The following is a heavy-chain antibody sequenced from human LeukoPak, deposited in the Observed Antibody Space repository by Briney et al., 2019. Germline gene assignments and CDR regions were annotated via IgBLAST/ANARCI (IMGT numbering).Heavy chain of an antibody. J-gene: IGHJ5*02. V-gene: IGHV4-34*01. Sequence: SETLSLTCAVYGGSFSGYYWSWIRQPPGKGLEWIGEINHSGSTNYNPSLKSRVTISVDTSKNQFSLKLSSVTAADTAVYYCARQERRITMVRGVIPNWFDPWGQGTLVTVSS. CDR1: GGSFSGYY. D-gene: IGHD3-10*01. CDR2: INHSGST. CDR3: ARQERRITMVRGVIPNWFDP.